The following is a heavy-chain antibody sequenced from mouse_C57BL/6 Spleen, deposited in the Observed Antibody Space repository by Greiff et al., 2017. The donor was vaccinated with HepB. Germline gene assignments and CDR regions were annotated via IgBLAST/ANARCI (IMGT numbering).Heavy chain of an antibody. Sequence: VQLQQSGAELVRPGASVKLSCKASGYTFTDYYINWVKQRPGQGLEWIARIYPGSGNTYYNEKFKGKATLTAEKSSSTAYMQLSSLTSEDSAVYFCARPAYYSKVWFAYWGQGTLVTVSA. CDR2: IYPGSGNT. V-gene: IGHV1-76*01. CDR3: ARPAYYSKVWFAY. CDR1: GYTFTDYY. D-gene: IGHD2-5*01. J-gene: IGHJ3*01.